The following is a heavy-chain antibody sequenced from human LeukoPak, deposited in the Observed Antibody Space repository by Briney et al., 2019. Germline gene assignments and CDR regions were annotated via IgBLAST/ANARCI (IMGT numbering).Heavy chain of an antibody. D-gene: IGHD1-7*01. Sequence: GGSLRLSCAASGFTFSSYWMHWVRQVPGKGLEWVSGISWNSGSIGYADSVKGRFTISRDNAKNSLYLQMNSLRAEDTALYYCAKGVWNYETDAFDIWGQGTMVTVSS. V-gene: IGHV3-9*01. CDR3: AKGVWNYETDAFDI. CDR1: GFTFSSYW. CDR2: ISWNSGSI. J-gene: IGHJ3*02.